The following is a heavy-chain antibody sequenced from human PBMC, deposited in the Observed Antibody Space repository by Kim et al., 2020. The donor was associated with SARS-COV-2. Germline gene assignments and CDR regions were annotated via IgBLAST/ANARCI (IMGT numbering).Heavy chain of an antibody. CDR2: IYFTGTT. J-gene: IGHJ4*02. CDR1: GVSIDTSDYY. Sequence: SETLSLTCTVSGVSIDTSDYYWVWIRQPPGQELVWIVTIYFTGTTFYSPSLKSRATVYIDTTKYQFSLDLNSVTTTDTSMYYCARQVRVGRHLDHWGQR. CDR3: ARQVRVGRHLDH. V-gene: IGHV4-39*01. D-gene: IGHD1-26*01.